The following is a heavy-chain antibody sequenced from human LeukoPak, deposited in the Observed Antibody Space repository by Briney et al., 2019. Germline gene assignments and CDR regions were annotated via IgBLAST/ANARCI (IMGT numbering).Heavy chain of an antibody. V-gene: IGHV5-51*01. Sequence: GESLKISCKGSGYSFTSYWIGWVRQMPGKGLEWMGIIYPGDSDTRYSPSFQGQVTISADKSISTAYLQWSSLKASDTAMYYCARHAKLLWFGELGACMDVWGKGTTVTVSS. CDR2: IYPGDSDT. D-gene: IGHD3-10*01. CDR1: GYSFTSYW. CDR3: ARHAKLLWFGELGACMDV. J-gene: IGHJ6*03.